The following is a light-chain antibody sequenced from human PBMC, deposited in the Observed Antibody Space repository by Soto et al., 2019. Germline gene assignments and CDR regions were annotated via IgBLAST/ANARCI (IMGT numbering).Light chain of an antibody. Sequence: DIVMTQSPLSLPVIPGEPASISCWSSQSLLDSNGNNHLNWYLQKPGQSPQVLIYLGSNRASGVPDRFSGSGSGTDFTLKISRVEAEDVVVYYCMQALQTPLSFVQGTRLEIK. V-gene: IGKV2-28*01. J-gene: IGKJ5*01. CDR1: QSLLDSNGNNH. CDR3: MQALQTPLS. CDR2: LGS.